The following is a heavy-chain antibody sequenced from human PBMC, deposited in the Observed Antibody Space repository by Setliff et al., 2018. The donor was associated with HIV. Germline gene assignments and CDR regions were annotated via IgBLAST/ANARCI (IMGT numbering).Heavy chain of an antibody. CDR3: APYNTRSGYYSMGWFDP. CDR2: IHYTGST. J-gene: IGHJ5*02. Sequence: PSETLSLTCSVSGASITRGGDFWSWIRQHPGEGLEWIGYIHYTGSTYYNPSLKSRVTISVDTSKNQFSLKLSSVTAPDTAVYYCAPYNTRSGYYSMGWFDPWGQGTLVTVSS. D-gene: IGHD3-3*01. CDR1: GASITRGGDF. V-gene: IGHV4-31*03.